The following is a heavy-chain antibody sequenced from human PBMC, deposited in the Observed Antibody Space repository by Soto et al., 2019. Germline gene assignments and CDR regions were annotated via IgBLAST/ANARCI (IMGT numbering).Heavy chain of an antibody. CDR2: ISSSSSTI. V-gene: IGHV3-48*02. CDR1: GFTFSSYS. J-gene: IGHJ6*02. CDR3: ASSDCSSTSCYSYYYYGMDV. D-gene: IGHD2-2*01. Sequence: GGSLRLSCAASGFTFSSYSMNWVRQAPGKGLEWVSYISSSSSTIYYEDSVKGRFTISRDNAKNSLYLQMNSLRDEDTAVYYCASSDCSSTSCYSYYYYGMDVWGQGTTVTVSS.